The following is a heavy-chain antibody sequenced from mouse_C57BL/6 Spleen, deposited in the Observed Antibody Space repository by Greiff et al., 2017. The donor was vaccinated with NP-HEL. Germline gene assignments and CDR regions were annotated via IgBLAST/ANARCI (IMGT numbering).Heavy chain of an antibody. CDR3: ARIYYGNYAWFAY. CDR2: IDPSDSYT. D-gene: IGHD2-1*01. J-gene: IGHJ3*01. CDR1: GYTFTSYW. V-gene: IGHV1-50*01. Sequence: VQLQQPGAELVKPGASVKLSCKASGYTFTSYWMQWIGEIDPSDSYTNYNHKFKGKATLTVDTSSSTAYMQLSSLTSEDSAVYYCARIYYGNYAWFAYWGQGTLVTVSA.